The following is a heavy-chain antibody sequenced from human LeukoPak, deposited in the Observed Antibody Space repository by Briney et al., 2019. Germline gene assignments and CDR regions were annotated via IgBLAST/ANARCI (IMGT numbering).Heavy chain of an antibody. CDR3: AKDRRVPSGSYYYGMDV. J-gene: IGHJ6*02. CDR2: IRYDGSNK. CDR1: GFTFSSYG. D-gene: IGHD3-10*01. Sequence: GGSLRLSCAASGFTFSSYGMHWVRQAPGKGLEWVAFIRYDGSNKYYADSVKGRFTISRDNSKNTLYLQMNSLRAEDTAVYYCAKDRRVPSGSYYYGMDVWGQGTTVTVSS. V-gene: IGHV3-30*02.